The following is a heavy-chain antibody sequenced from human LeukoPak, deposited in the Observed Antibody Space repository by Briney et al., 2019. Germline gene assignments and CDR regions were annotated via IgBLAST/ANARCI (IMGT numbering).Heavy chain of an antibody. CDR1: GFTFSSYE. D-gene: IGHD3-9*01. V-gene: IGHV3-48*03. CDR3: ARGDTLTGYYQEINFDY. Sequence: GGSLRLSCAASGFTFSSYEMNWVRQAPGKGLEWVSYISSRGSTIYYADSVKGRFTISRDNAKNSLYLQMNSLRAEDTAVYYCARGDTLTGYYQEINFDYWGQGTLVTVSS. J-gene: IGHJ4*02. CDR2: ISSRGSTI.